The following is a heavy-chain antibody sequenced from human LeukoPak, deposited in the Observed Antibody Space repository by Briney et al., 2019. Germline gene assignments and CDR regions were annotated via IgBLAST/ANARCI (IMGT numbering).Heavy chain of an antibody. CDR1: GFTFSSYG. CDR2: ISYDGSNK. Sequence: PGGSLRLSCAASGFTFSSYGMHWVRQAPGKGLEWVAVISYDGSNKYYADSVKGRFTISRDNARKSLYLQMNTLRAEDTAVYYCARGSDTAMVLFSCFDYWGQGTLVTVSS. V-gene: IGHV3-30*03. D-gene: IGHD5-18*01. J-gene: IGHJ4*02. CDR3: ARGSDTAMVLFSCFDY.